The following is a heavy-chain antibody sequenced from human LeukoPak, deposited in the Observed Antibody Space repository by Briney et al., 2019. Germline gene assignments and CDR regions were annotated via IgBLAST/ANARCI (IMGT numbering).Heavy chain of an antibody. CDR3: ARVTYGSGTYGAFDY. Sequence: GGSLRLSCAASGFTFSSYAMSWVRQAPGKGLEWVSGISGSDGSTNYADSVKGRFTISRGNSKNTLYLQMNSLRAEDTAVYYCARVTYGSGTYGAFDYWGQGTLVTVSS. CDR2: ISGSDGST. CDR1: GFTFSSYA. D-gene: IGHD3-10*01. V-gene: IGHV3-23*01. J-gene: IGHJ4*02.